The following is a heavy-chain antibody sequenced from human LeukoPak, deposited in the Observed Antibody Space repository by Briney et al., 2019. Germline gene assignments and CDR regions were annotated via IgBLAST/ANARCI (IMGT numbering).Heavy chain of an antibody. CDR2: IYYTGIT. J-gene: IGHJ4*02. CDR1: GGSISNYF. CDR3: ARHANGGSFPLDI. D-gene: IGHD1-26*01. V-gene: IGHV4-59*08. Sequence: PSETLSLTCTVSGGSISNYFWSWIRQSPGKGLEWIGHIYYTGITTYNPSLRSRLTISLDRSKNQFSLRLNSVTVTDTAIYYCARHANGGSFPLDIWGQGTLVTVS.